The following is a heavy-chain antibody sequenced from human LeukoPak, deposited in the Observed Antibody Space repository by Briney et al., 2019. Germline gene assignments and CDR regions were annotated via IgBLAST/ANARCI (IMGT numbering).Heavy chain of an antibody. V-gene: IGHV1-18*01. D-gene: IGHD3-3*01. CDR2: ISAYNGNT. J-gene: IGHJ4*02. CDR3: ARGRKSITIFGVVIIPFDY. CDR1: GYTFTGYG. Sequence: ASVKVSCKASGYTFTGYGISWVRQAPGQGLEWMGWISAYNGNTNYAQKLQGRVTMTTDTSTSTAYMELRSLRSDDTAVYYCARGRKSITIFGVVIIPFDYWGRGTLVTVSS.